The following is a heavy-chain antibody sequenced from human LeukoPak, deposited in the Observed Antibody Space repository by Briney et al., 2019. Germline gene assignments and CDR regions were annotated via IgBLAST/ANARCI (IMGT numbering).Heavy chain of an antibody. CDR1: GFTVSSNY. J-gene: IGHJ6*02. CDR3: ARDRHIVVVTASYYYGMDV. Sequence: AGGSLRLSCAASGFTVSSNYMSWVRQAPGKGLEWVSVIYSGGSTYYADSVKGRFTISGDNSKNTLYLQMNSLRAEDTAVYYCARDRHIVVVTASYYYGMDVWGQGTTVTVSS. CDR2: IYSGGST. D-gene: IGHD2-21*02. V-gene: IGHV3-66*01.